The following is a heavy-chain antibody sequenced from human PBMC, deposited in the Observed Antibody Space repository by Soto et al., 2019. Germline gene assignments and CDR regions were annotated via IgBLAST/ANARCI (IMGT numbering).Heavy chain of an antibody. CDR3: ARERREKIHDGYDIDY. CDR2: IYTTGST. V-gene: IGHV4-61*02. CDR1: GDSISRGFYY. J-gene: IGHJ4*02. D-gene: IGHD5-12*01. Sequence: SETLSLTCTVSGDSISRGFYYWSWIRQPAGKGLEWIGRIYTTGSTDYNPSLKSRVTISIDMSKNQFSLKVTSMTAADTAVYYCARERREKIHDGYDIDYWGQGTLVTVSS.